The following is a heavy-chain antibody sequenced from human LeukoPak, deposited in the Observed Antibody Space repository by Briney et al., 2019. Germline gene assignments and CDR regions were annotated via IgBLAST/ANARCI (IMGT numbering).Heavy chain of an antibody. Sequence: ASVKVSCKASGGTFSSYAISWVRQAPGQGLEWMGWISAYNGNTKYAQKFQDRVTMTTDTSTRIGYMELRSLRSDDTAVYYCARRRYDCYDYWGQGTLVTVSS. D-gene: IGHD3-16*01. CDR1: GGTFSSYA. CDR2: ISAYNGNT. J-gene: IGHJ4*02. V-gene: IGHV1-18*01. CDR3: ARRRYDCYDY.